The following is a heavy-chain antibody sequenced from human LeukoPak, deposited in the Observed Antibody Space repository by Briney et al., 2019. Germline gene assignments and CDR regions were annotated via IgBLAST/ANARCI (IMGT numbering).Heavy chain of an antibody. CDR1: GFTFSSYA. CDR2: ISYDGSNK. J-gene: IGHJ5*02. Sequence: PGGSLRLSCAASGFTFSSYAMHWVRQAPGKGLEWVAVISYDGSNKYYADSVKGRFTISRDNSKNTLYLQMNSLRAEDTAVYYCARAPGELLGNWFDPWGQGTLVTVSS. D-gene: IGHD1-26*01. CDR3: ARAPGELLGNWFDP. V-gene: IGHV3-30-3*01.